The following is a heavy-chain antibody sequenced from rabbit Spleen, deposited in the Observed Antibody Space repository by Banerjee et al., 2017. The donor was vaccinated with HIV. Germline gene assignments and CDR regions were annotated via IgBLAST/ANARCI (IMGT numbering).Heavy chain of an antibody. CDR2: IDVGSSGYN. CDR1: EFSFSRSYW. Sequence: QSLEESGGDLVKPGASLTLTCTASEFSFSRSYWICWVRQAPGKGLEWIACIDVGSSGYNYHANWANGRFTISSHNAQNTLYLQLSSLTAADTATYFCVRDQAGDADYGPYYLNLWGPGTLVTVS. V-gene: IGHV1S40*01. J-gene: IGHJ4*01. CDR3: VRDQAGDADYGPYYLNL. D-gene: IGHD2-1*01.